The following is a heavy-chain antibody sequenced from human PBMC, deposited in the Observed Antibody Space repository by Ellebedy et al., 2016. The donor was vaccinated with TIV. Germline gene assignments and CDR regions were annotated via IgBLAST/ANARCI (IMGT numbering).Heavy chain of an antibody. J-gene: IGHJ4*02. CDR1: GFSLNTSGMC. CDR3: VRFTSSALDY. D-gene: IGHD6-19*01. CDR2: IDWDDDK. Sequence: SGPTLVKPTQTLTLTCTFSGFSLNTSGMCVSWIRQPPGKALEWLARIDWDDDKYYSTSLKTRLTISKDTSKTQVVLTMTNMDPVDTATYFFVRFTSSALDYWGQGTLVTVSS. V-gene: IGHV2-70*11.